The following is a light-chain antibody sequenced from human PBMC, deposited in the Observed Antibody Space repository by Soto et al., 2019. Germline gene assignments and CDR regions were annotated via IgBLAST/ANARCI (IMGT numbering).Light chain of an antibody. CDR1: QSLLYTSRYNY. CDR2: LGS. J-gene: IGKJ4*01. CDR3: MQALQSPLT. Sequence: DIVMTQSPLSLSVTPGEPASISCRSSQSLLYTSRYNYLDWYLQKPGQSPQLLIYLGSYRASGVPDRFSGSGSGTDFTLKISRVEAADVGVYYCMQALQSPLTFGGGTKVEIK. V-gene: IGKV2-28*01.